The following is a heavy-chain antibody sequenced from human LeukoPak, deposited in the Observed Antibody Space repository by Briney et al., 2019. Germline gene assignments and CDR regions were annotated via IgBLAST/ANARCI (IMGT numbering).Heavy chain of an antibody. J-gene: IGHJ4*02. V-gene: IGHV4-30-2*01. D-gene: IGHD2-2*01. CDR3: ARGGSSTSWPFDY. CDR1: GGSINSGGYY. CDR2: IYHSGST. Sequence: SETLSLTCTVSGGSINSGGYYWSWIRQPPGKGLEWIGYIYHSGSTYYNPSLKSRVTISVDRSKNQLSLKLSSVTAADTAVYYCARGGSSTSWPFDYWGQGTLVTVSS.